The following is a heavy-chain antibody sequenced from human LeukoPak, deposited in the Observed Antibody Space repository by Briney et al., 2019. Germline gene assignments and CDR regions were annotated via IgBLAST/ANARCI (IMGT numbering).Heavy chain of an antibody. CDR3: ARVANPYCGGDCYSAYYYYGMDV. CDR1: GESLSGFY. Sequence: PSETLSLTCTVSGESLSGFYWNWIRQPPGKGLEGIGYIYYIGSTNYKPSLKSRVPISIDTSKNQFSLKLGSVTAADTAVYYCARVANPYCGGDCYSAYYYYGMDVWGQGTTVTVSS. J-gene: IGHJ6*02. V-gene: IGHV4-59*12. D-gene: IGHD2-21*02. CDR2: IYYIGST.